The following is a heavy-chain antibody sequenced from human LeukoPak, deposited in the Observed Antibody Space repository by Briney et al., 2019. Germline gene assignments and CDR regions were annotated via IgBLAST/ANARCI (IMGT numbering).Heavy chain of an antibody. V-gene: IGHV3-72*01. CDR3: ARVRLQRNWYFDL. D-gene: IGHD2-15*01. J-gene: IGHJ2*01. Sequence: PGGSLRLSCAASGFSFSDHYLDWVRQAPGEGLEWVGRIKNKANSYTTEYAASVKGRFTISRDDSKNSLYLQMNRLKADDTAVYYCARVRLQRNWYFDLWGRGTLVTVPS. CDR1: GFSFSDHY. CDR2: IKNKANSYTT.